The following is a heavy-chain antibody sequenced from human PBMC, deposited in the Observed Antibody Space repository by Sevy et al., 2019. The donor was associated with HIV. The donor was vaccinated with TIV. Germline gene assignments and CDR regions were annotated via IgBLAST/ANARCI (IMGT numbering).Heavy chain of an antibody. J-gene: IGHJ4*01. D-gene: IGHD4-17*01. CDR2: IRQDGSVK. CDR1: GFAFSEFW. CDR3: ARDLEFYDSGDYGPAFMPDF. Sequence: GGSLRLSCAASGFAFSEFWMTWVRQAPGKGLEWVANIRQDGSVKYYVDSVKGRFTISRDIAKNTLHLQMNSLRAEDTAVYYCARDLEFYDSGDYGPAFMPDFWGHGTLVTVSS. V-gene: IGHV3-7*01.